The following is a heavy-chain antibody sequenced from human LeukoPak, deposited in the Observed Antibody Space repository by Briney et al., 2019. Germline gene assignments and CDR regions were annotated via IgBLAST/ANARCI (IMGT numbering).Heavy chain of an antibody. Sequence: SETLSLTCAVYGGSFSGYYWSWIRQPPGKGLEWIGEINHSGSTNYNPSLKSRVTISVDTSKNQFSLKLSSVTAADTAVYYCARGTMRGTYFDYWGQGTLVTVSS. J-gene: IGHJ4*02. V-gene: IGHV4-34*01. CDR1: GGSFSGYY. D-gene: IGHD3-22*01. CDR3: ARGTMRGTYFDY. CDR2: INHSGST.